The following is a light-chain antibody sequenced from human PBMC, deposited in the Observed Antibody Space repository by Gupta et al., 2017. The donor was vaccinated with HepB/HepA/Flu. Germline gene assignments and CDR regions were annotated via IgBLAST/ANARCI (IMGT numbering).Light chain of an antibody. CDR2: AAS. J-gene: IGKJ1*01. CDR1: QGIRND. V-gene: IGKV1-6*01. Sequence: AIQMTQSPPTLSASVVDRVTITCRASQGIRNDLGRYQQKPGNAPKLLIYAASSLQSGVPSRFSGSGSGTDYTLTISSLQPEDFATYYCLQDYNYPRTFGQGTKVEIK. CDR3: LQDYNYPRT.